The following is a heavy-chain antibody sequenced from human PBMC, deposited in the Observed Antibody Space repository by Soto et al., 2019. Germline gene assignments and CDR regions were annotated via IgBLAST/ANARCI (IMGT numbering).Heavy chain of an antibody. CDR2: IIPVFGTP. V-gene: IGHV1-69*01. CDR1: GYIFKNYA. CDR3: AMQLYNYVWGSYRH. D-gene: IGHD3-16*02. J-gene: IGHJ4*02. Sequence: QVQLVQSGAEVKETGSSVKVSCKSSGYIFKNYAVTWLRQAPGQGLEWMGGIIPVFGTPDYSQKFRGRVTITADEYTSTVYMELRRLTSEDTAVYYCAMQLYNYVWGSYRHWGQGTMVTVSS.